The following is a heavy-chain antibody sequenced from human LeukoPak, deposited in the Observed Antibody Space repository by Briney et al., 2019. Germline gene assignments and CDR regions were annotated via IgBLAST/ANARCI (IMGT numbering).Heavy chain of an antibody. Sequence: SETLSLTCTVSGYSISSGYYWGWIRQPPGKGLEWIGSIYHSGSTYYNPSLKSRVTISVDTSTSTLYMELSSLRSEDTAVYYCAREGVAGTGLDFWGQGTLVTVSS. D-gene: IGHD6-13*01. CDR1: GYSISSGYY. V-gene: IGHV4-38-2*02. CDR3: AREGVAGTGLDF. CDR2: IYHSGST. J-gene: IGHJ4*02.